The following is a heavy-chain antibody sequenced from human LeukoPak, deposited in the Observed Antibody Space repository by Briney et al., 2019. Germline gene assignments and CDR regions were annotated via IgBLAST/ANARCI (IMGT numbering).Heavy chain of an antibody. CDR1: GGSISSGGYY. Sequence: SETLSLTCTVSGGSISSGGYYWSWIRQPPGKGLEWIGYIYHSGSTYYNPSLKSRVTISVDRSKNQFSLKLSSVTAADTAVYYCARVGYSGYDPSYFDYWGQGTLVTVSS. V-gene: IGHV4-30-2*01. J-gene: IGHJ4*02. CDR3: ARVGYSGYDPSYFDY. CDR2: IYHSGST. D-gene: IGHD5-12*01.